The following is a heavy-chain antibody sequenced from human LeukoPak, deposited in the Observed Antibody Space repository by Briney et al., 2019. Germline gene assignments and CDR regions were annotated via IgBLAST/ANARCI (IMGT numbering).Heavy chain of an antibody. CDR2: INPDGST. D-gene: IGHD1-26*01. J-gene: IGHJ4*02. V-gene: IGHV3-74*01. Sequence: PGGPLRLSCGASGFIFRDHSMHWARQIPGKGLVWVSRINPDGSTNYADSVKGRFTISRDNAKNTLYLQMRSLRVDDSSLYFCVRALGGSDDYWGQGTLVTVSS. CDR3: VRALGGSDDY. CDR1: GFIFRDHS.